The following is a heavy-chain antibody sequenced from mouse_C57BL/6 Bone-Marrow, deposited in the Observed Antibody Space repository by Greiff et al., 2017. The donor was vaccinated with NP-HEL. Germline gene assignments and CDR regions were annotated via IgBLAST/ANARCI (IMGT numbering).Heavy chain of an antibody. J-gene: IGHJ1*03. Sequence: QVQLKQPGAELVKPGASVKLSCKASGYTFTSYWMQWVKQRPGQGLEWIGEIDPSDSYTNYNQKFKGKATLTVDTSSSTAYMQISSLTSEDSAVYYCAGIYYYGSSYGYFDVWGTGTTVTVSS. CDR2: IDPSDSYT. CDR1: GYTFTSYW. D-gene: IGHD1-1*01. V-gene: IGHV1-50*01. CDR3: AGIYYYGSSYGYFDV.